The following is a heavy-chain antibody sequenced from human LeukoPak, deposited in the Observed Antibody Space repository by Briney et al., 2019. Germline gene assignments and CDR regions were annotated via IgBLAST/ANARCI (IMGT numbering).Heavy chain of an antibody. V-gene: IGHV1-46*01. CDR3: AGDTSGRDEAWLFNP. CDR2: INPSGGST. D-gene: IGHD3-10*01. J-gene: IGHJ5*02. CDR1: GYTFTSYY. Sequence: ASVQVSRKAFGYTFTSYYMHGVRQAPGQGPEWMGVINPSGGSTTYAQKFQGRVTLTRDMYTRTDYLELSSLRSEDTAVYYCAGDTSGRDEAWLFNPWGQGTLVTVSS.